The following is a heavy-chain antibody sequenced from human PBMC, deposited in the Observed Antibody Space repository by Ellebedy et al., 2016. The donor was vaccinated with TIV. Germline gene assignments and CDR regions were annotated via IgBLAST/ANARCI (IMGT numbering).Heavy chain of an antibody. J-gene: IGHJ6*02. D-gene: IGHD6-13*01. V-gene: IGHV3-30*18. CDR3: AKSLLGGAAGRVYYYGMDV. CDR2: ISYDESET. Sequence: GESLKISCTASGFTFSSYYMHWVRRAPGKGLESVAVISYDESETFYVDSVKGRFTISRDNSKKTLSLQMNSLRAEDTAVYYCAKSLLGGAAGRVYYYGMDVWGRGTTVSVSS. CDR1: GFTFSSYY.